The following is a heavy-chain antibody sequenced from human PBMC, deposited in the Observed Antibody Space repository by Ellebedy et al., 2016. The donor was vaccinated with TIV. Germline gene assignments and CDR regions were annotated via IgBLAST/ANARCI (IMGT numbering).Heavy chain of an antibody. CDR1: GGSISSSSYY. CDR2: IYYSGST. J-gene: IGHJ4*02. Sequence: SETLSLTXTVSGGSISSSSYYWGWIRQPPGKGLEWIGSIYYSGSTYYNPSLKSRVTISVDTSKNQFSLKLSSVTAADTAVYYCARRAVAGLYWGQGTLVTVSS. CDR3: ARRAVAGLY. V-gene: IGHV4-39*07. D-gene: IGHD6-19*01.